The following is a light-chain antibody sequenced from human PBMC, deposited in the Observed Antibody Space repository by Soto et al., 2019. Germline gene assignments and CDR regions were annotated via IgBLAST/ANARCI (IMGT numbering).Light chain of an antibody. J-gene: IGLJ2*01. CDR3: LLSYSGARV. CDR2: DTS. CDR1: TGAVTGGHY. V-gene: IGLV7-46*01. Sequence: QTVVTQEPSLTVSPGGTVTLTCDSSTGAVTGGHYPYWFQQKPGQAPRTLIYDTSKTHSWTPARFSGSFLGGKAALTLSGAQPEDEAEYYCLLSYSGARVFGGGTKLTVL.